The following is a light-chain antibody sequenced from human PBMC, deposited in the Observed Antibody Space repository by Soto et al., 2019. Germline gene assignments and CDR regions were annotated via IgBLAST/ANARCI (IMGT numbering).Light chain of an antibody. Sequence: IQMTQSPSSLSASVGDSVTITCWASQGVDSDLSWYQQRPGKAPKLLIYGASNLHSGVPSRFSGRGSGTLFTLTISSLQPEDVATYYCQQSYSTLVLTFGGGTKVELK. J-gene: IGKJ4*01. CDR3: QQSYSTLVLT. V-gene: IGKV1-39*01. CDR1: QGVDSD. CDR2: GAS.